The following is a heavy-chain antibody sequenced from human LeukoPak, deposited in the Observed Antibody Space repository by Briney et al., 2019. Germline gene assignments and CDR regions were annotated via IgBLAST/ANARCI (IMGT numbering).Heavy chain of an antibody. CDR3: ARMSAVTRSP. V-gene: IGHV3-74*01. CDR2: MNSDGSAT. J-gene: IGHJ5*02. CDR1: GFSFSNYW. Sequence: GGSLRLSCAASGFSFSNYWMHWVRQAPGKGLVWVTRMNSDGSATYYADSVQGRFTISRDNAKNSLYLQMNSLRAEDTAVYYCARMSAVTRSPWGQGTLVTVSS. D-gene: IGHD4-17*01.